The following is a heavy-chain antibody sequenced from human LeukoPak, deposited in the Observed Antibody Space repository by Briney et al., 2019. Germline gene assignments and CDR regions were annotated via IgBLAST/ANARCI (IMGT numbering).Heavy chain of an antibody. CDR3: ARDPEDYGDYFRNDY. J-gene: IGHJ4*02. V-gene: IGHV3-74*01. CDR1: GFTFSSYW. D-gene: IGHD4-17*01. Sequence: QPGGSLRLSCAASGFTFSSYWMHWVRQAPGKGLVWVSRINSDGSSTSYADSVKGRFTISRDNAKNTLYLQMNSLRAEDTAVYYCARDPEDYGDYFRNDYWGQGTLVTVSS. CDR2: INSDGSST.